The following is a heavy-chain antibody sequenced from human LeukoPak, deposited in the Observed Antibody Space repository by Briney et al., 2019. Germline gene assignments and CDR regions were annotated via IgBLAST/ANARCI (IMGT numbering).Heavy chain of an antibody. D-gene: IGHD2-15*01. Sequence: GSLRLSCAASGFTFDHYAMSWIRQPPGKGLEWIGYIFYSGSTNYNPSLKSRVTISIDTSEKRFSLKLSSVTAADTAVYYCARASNARYCSGGSCRGYYYGMDVWGQGTTVTVSS. CDR3: ARASNARYCSGGSCRGYYYGMDV. V-gene: IGHV4-59*01. J-gene: IGHJ6*02. CDR1: GFTFDHYA. CDR2: IFYSGST.